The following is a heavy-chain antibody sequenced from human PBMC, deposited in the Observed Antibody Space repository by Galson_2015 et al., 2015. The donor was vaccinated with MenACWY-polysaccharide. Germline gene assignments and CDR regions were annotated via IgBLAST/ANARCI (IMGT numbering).Heavy chain of an antibody. V-gene: IGHV4-61*02. Sequence: TLSLTCTVSGDSISSGSSYWTWIRQPAGKGLEWIGLIYTSGNTNYNPSLKSRVTISIETSKNQFSLKLSSVTAADTAVYFCARDWGIWGQGTLVTVSS. J-gene: IGHJ4*02. CDR1: GDSISSGSSY. CDR3: ARDWGI. D-gene: IGHD6-13*01. CDR2: IYTSGNT.